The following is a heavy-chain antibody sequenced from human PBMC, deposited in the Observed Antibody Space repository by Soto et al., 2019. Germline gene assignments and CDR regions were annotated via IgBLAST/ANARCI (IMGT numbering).Heavy chain of an antibody. J-gene: IGHJ4*02. CDR2: IDPSDSYT. V-gene: IGHV5-10-1*01. Sequence: GESLKISCKPSGYSFTNQWIGWVRQIPGKGLEWMGRIDPSDSYTNYSPSFQGHVTISADKSISTAYLQWSSLKASDTAMYYCARLQAAAGDNDLTFDYWGQGTLVTVSS. CDR1: GYSFTNQW. CDR3: ARLQAAAGDNDLTFDY. D-gene: IGHD6-13*01.